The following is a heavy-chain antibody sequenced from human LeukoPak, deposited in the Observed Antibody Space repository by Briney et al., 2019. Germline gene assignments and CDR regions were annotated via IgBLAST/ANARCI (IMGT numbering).Heavy chain of an antibody. V-gene: IGHV3-30*04. J-gene: IGHJ6*04. CDR3: ARDGRRFGELLYEYGMDV. D-gene: IGHD3-10*01. CDR1: GFTFSSYA. CDR2: ISYDGSNK. Sequence: GGSLRLSCAASGFTFSSYAMHWVRQAPGKGLEWVAVISYDGSNKYYADSVKGRFTISRDNSKNTLYLQMNSLRAEDTAVYYCARDGRRFGELLYEYGMDVWDKGTTVTVSS.